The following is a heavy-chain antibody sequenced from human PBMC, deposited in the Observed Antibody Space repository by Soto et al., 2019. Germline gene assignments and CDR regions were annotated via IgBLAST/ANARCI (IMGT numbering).Heavy chain of an antibody. V-gene: IGHV1-46*03. CDR1: GYTFTSYY. CDR3: ARDGLGYCSGGSCPPAFGI. Sequence: ASVKVSCKASGYTFTSYYMHWVRQAPGQGLEWMGIINPSGGSTSYAQKFQGRVTMTRDTSTSTVYMELSSLRSEDTAVYYCARDGLGYCSGGSCPPAFGIWGQGTMVTVSS. CDR2: INPSGGST. J-gene: IGHJ3*02. D-gene: IGHD2-15*01.